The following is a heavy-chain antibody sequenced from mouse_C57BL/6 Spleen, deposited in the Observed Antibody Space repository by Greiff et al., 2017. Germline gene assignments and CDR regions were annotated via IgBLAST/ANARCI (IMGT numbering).Heavy chain of an antibody. CDR1: GYTFTSYC. J-gene: IGHJ2*01. D-gene: IGHD2-5*01. CDR3: ARGDYSNYGAFGD. Sequence: VQLQQSGAELVKPGASVKMSCKASGYTFTSYCIHWVKQRPGQGLEWIGGIYPGSGSTNYNEKFKGKATLTADTSSSTAYMQLSSLTSEDSAVYYCARGDYSNYGAFGDWGQGTTVTVSA. CDR2: IYPGSGST. V-gene: IGHV1-66*01.